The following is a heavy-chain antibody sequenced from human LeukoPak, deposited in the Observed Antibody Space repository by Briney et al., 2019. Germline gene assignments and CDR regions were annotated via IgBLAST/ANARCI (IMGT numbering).Heavy chain of an antibody. CDR1: GFTFSSYD. CDR3: ARQSSGWYEEYYFDY. V-gene: IGHV3-13*01. J-gene: IGHJ4*02. D-gene: IGHD6-19*01. CDR2: IGTAGDT. Sequence: GGSLRLSCAASGFTFSSYDMHWVRQATGKGLEWVSAIGTAGDTYYPGSVKGRFTISRENAKNSLYLQMNSLRAGDTAVYYCARQSSGWYEEYYFDYWGQGTLVTVSS.